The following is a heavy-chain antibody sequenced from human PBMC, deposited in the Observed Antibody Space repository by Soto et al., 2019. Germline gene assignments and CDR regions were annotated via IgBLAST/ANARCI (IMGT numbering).Heavy chain of an antibody. Sequence: ASVKVSCKASGYTFTSYGISWVRQAPGQGLEWMGWISAYNGNTNYAQKLQGRVTMTTDKSTSTAYMELRSLRSDDTAVYYCARDGLFGVVIGYYYYGMDVWGQGTTVTVSS. D-gene: IGHD3-3*01. CDR2: ISAYNGNT. J-gene: IGHJ6*02. V-gene: IGHV1-18*04. CDR3: ARDGLFGVVIGYYYYGMDV. CDR1: GYTFTSYG.